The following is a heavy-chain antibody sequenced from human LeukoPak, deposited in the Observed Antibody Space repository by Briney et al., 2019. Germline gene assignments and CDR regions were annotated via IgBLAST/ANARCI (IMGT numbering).Heavy chain of an antibody. CDR3: ARGNYYMDV. CDR2: IYTSGST. V-gene: IGHV4-61*02. CDR1: GGSISSGSYY. J-gene: IGHJ6*03. Sequence: SETLCLTCAVSGGSISSGSYYWSWIRQPAGKGLEWIGRIYTSGSTNYNPSLKSRVTISVDTSKNQFSLKLSSVTAADTAVYYCARGNYYMDVWGKGTTVTVSS.